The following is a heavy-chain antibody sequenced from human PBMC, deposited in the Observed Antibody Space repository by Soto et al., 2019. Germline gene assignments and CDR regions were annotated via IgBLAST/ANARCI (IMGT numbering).Heavy chain of an antibody. D-gene: IGHD6-19*01. CDR2: INPSGGST. J-gene: IGHJ3*02. CDR3: ARRNGRSYSSGPYAFDI. V-gene: IGHV1-46*03. Sequence: GASVKVSCKASGYTFTSYYMHWVRQAPGQGLEWMGIINPSGGSTSYAQKFQGRVTMTRDTSTSTVYMELSSLRSEDTAVYYCARRNGRSYSSGPYAFDIWGQGTTVTVSS. CDR1: GYTFTSYY.